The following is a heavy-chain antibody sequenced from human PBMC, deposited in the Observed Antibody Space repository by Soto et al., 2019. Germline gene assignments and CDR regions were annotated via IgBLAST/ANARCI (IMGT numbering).Heavy chain of an antibody. CDR3: ARLPCSGSCFRGDY. D-gene: IGHD2-15*01. Sequence: QLQLQESGPGLVKPSETLSLTCTVSGASISSSTYYWGWIRQPPGKGLEWIGSIYSTGTTYYNPSLKSRVTIPLDTSKNQFSLTLTSVTAADTAVYYCARLPCSGSCFRGDYWGQGTLVTVSS. V-gene: IGHV4-39*01. J-gene: IGHJ4*02. CDR2: IYSTGTT. CDR1: GASISSSTYY.